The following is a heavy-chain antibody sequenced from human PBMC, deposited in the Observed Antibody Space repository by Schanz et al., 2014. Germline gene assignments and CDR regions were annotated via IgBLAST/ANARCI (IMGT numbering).Heavy chain of an antibody. CDR2: INPSGGST. D-gene: IGHD5-18*01. V-gene: IGHV1-46*01. Sequence: QVQLVQSGAEVKKPGASVKVYCKASGYTFTRYYMHWVRQAPGQGLEWMGIINPSGGSTDYAQKXXXRVTMTRDTSTSTVYMELSSLRSEDTAVYYCARDRVYSYGLPADYWGQGTLVTVSS. CDR1: GYTFTRYY. J-gene: IGHJ4*02. CDR3: ARDRVYSYGLPADY.